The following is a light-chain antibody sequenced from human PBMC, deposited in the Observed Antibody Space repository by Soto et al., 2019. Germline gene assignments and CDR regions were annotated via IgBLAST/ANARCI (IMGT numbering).Light chain of an antibody. V-gene: IGKV1-5*01. Sequence: DIQMTQSPSTLSASVGDGVTITCRASQNISVWLAWYQQRPGKAPKFLIYDASSLETGVPSRFSGSGSGTEFTLTIRSLQPDDFATYYCQQTYGTPQTFGQGTKVEIK. J-gene: IGKJ1*01. CDR2: DAS. CDR1: QNISVW. CDR3: QQTYGTPQT.